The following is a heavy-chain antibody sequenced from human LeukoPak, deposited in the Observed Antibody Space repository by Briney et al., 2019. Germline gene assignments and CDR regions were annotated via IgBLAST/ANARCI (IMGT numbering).Heavy chain of an antibody. CDR1: GFTFSSYW. CDR3: ARESTLLLNCSSTSCPLFDY. V-gene: IGHV3-7*01. D-gene: IGHD2-2*01. CDR2: IKQDGSEK. Sequence: PGGSLRLSCAASGFTFSSYWMSWVRQAPGKGLEWVANIKQDGSEKYYVDSVKGRFTISRDNAKNSLYLQMNSLRAEDTAVYYCARESTLLLNCSSTSCPLFDYWGQGTLVTVSS. J-gene: IGHJ4*02.